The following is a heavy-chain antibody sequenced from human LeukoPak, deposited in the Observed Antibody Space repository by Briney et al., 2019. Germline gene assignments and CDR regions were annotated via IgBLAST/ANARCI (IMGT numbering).Heavy chain of an antibody. D-gene: IGHD6-19*01. CDR2: LIPIFGVT. V-gene: IGHV1-69*04. Sequence: SVKVSCKASGGIFSNFAISWVRQAPGQGLEWMGRLIPIFGVTHYAQNFRGRVTITADTSTSTAFMELSSLRSEDTAIYYCATVVAGTTLSFDYWGQGTLITVSS. CDR3: ATVVAGTTLSFDY. J-gene: IGHJ4*02. CDR1: GGIFSNFA.